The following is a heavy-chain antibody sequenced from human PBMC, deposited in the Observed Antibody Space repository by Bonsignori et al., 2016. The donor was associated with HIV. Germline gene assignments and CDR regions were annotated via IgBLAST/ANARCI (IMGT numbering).Heavy chain of an antibody. CDR2: ISWNSGSI. V-gene: IGHV3-9*01. Sequence: WIRQPPGKGLEWVSGISWNSGSIGYADSVKGRFTISRDNAKNSLYLQMNSLRAEDTALYYCAKGSLTSDYVWGSYRPGAFDIWGQGTMVTVSS. J-gene: IGHJ3*02. CDR3: AKGSLTSDYVWGSYRPGAFDI. D-gene: IGHD3-16*02.